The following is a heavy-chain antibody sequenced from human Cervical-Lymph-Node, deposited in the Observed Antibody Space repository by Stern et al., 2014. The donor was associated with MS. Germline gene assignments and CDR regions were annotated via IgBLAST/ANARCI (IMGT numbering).Heavy chain of an antibody. D-gene: IGHD3/OR15-3a*01. V-gene: IGHV3-11*01. Sequence: SWIRQAPGKGLEWVSYISSTGSAIYYADSVKGRFTISRDNAKNSLYLQMNSLRAEDTAVYFCAREKGSGYYTHWGQGTLVTVSS. CDR2: ISSTGSAI. J-gene: IGHJ4*02. CDR3: AREKGSGYYTH.